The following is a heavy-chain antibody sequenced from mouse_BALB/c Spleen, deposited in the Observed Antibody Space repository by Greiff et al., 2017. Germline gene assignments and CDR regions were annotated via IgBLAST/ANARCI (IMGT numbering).Heavy chain of an antibody. D-gene: IGHD1-1*01. CDR1: GFTFSSYG. J-gene: IGHJ3*01. CDR2: ISSGGSYT. CDR3: ARHPSTVVPGFAY. Sequence: EVQLVESGGDLVKPGGSLKLSCAASGFTFSSYGMCWVRQTPDKRLEWVATISSGGSYTYYTDSVKGRFTISRDNAKNTLYLQMSSLKSEDTAMYYCARHPSTVVPGFAYWGQGTLVTVSA. V-gene: IGHV5-6*01.